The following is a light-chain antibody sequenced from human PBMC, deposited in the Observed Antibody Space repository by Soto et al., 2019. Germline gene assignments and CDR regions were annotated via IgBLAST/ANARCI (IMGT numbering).Light chain of an antibody. CDR1: SGSIASNY. V-gene: IGLV6-57*03. J-gene: IGLJ1*01. CDR2: EDN. CDR3: QSYDSRNHRV. Sequence: NFMLTQPHSVSESPGKTVTISCTRSSGSIASNYVQWYQQRPGSAPTTVIYEDNQRPSGVPDRFSGSIDSSSNSASLTISGLKTEDEAYYYRQSYDSRNHRVFGTGAQLNVL.